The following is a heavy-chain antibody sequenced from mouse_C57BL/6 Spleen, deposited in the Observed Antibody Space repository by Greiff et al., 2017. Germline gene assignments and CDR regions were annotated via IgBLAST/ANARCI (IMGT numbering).Heavy chain of an antibody. CDR1: GYAFSSSW. J-gene: IGHJ1*03. Sequence: VQLQQSGPELVKPGASVKISCKASGYAFSSSWMNWVKQRPGKGLEWIGRIYPGDGDTNYNGKFKGKATLTADKSSSTAYMQLSSLTSEDSAVYCCARSRDWYFDVWGTGTTVTVAS. V-gene: IGHV1-82*01. CDR3: ARSRDWYFDV. CDR2: IYPGDGDT.